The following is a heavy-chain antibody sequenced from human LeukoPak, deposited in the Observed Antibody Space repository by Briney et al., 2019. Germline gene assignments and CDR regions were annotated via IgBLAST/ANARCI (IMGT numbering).Heavy chain of an antibody. D-gene: IGHD3-10*01. Sequence: RPGGSLRLSCAASGFTVSSNYMSWVRQAPGKGLEWVSVIYSGGSTYYADSVKGRFTISRDNSKNTLYLQMNSLRAEDTAVYYCARVDYYGSGSYYNVDYYYGMDVWGQGTTVTVSS. CDR3: ARVDYYGSGSYYNVDYYYGMDV. CDR1: GFTVSSNY. CDR2: IYSGGST. V-gene: IGHV3-66*01. J-gene: IGHJ6*02.